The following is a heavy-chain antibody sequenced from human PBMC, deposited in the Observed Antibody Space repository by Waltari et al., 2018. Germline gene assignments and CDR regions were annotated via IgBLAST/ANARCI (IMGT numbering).Heavy chain of an antibody. V-gene: IGHV3-21*01. Sequence: EVQLVESGGGLVKPGGSLRLSCAASGFTFSSYSMNWVRQAPGKGLEWVSSISSSSSYIYYADSVKGRFTISRDNAKNSLYLQMNSLRAEDTAVYYCARVRGIVRTGTRYAFDIWGQGTMVIVSS. D-gene: IGHD1-7*01. J-gene: IGHJ3*02. CDR3: ARVRGIVRTGTRYAFDI. CDR2: ISSSSSYI. CDR1: GFTFSSYS.